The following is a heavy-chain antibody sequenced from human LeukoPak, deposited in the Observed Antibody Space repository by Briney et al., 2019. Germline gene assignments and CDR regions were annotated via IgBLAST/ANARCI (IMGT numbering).Heavy chain of an antibody. J-gene: IGHJ4*02. CDR2: IWYDGTNK. Sequence: GRSLRLSCAVSVFTLSNYGMRGGRQAPGRGGGWGAVIWYDGTNKYYADSVRGRFTISRDSSKNTLYLQMNSLRAEDTAVYYCAKSGRNWAYLEYWGQGTLVTVSS. V-gene: IGHV3-33*06. CDR3: AKSGRNWAYLEY. CDR1: VFTLSNYG. D-gene: IGHD7-27*01.